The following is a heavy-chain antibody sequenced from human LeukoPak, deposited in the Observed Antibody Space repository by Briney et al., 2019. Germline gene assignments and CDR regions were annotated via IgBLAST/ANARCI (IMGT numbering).Heavy chain of an antibody. D-gene: IGHD2-15*01. J-gene: IGHJ4*02. CDR1: VYTFTSYG. CDR3: ARGPTLRIDCSGGSCYGTWVAGVDY. V-gene: IGHV1-18*01. CDR2: ISAYNGNT. Sequence: GASVTVSCKASVYTFTSYGISWVRQAPGQGLEWVGWISAYNGNTNYAQKLQGRVTMTTDTSTSTAYMELRSLRSDDTAVYYCARGPTLRIDCSGGSCYGTWVAGVDYWGQGTLVTVSS.